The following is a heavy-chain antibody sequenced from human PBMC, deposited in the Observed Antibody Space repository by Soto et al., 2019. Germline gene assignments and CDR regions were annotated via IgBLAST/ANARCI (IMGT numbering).Heavy chain of an antibody. V-gene: IGHV3-23*01. CDR2: ISGSGGST. Sequence: PGGSLRLSCAASGFTFSSYAMSWVRQAPGKGLEWVSAISGSGGSTYYADSVKGRFTISRDNSKNTLYLQMNSLRAEDTAVYYCAKVPYRLYYDFWSGYYPTIDYWGQGTLVTVSS. CDR1: GFTFSSYA. J-gene: IGHJ4*02. D-gene: IGHD3-3*01. CDR3: AKVPYRLYYDFWSGYYPTIDY.